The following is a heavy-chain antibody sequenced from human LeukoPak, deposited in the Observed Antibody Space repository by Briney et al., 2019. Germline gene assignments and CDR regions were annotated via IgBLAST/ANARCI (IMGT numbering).Heavy chain of an antibody. V-gene: IGHV3-48*02. CDR1: GFTFSTKS. J-gene: IGHJ6*02. CDR3: ARKKKDIVVVPAATSYYYGMDV. D-gene: IGHD2-2*01. Sequence: GGSLRLSCAVSGFTFSTKSMNWVRQAPGKGLEWVSYITADSGTTYYADSVKGRFTISRDNAKNSPYLQMNSLRDEDTAVYYCARKKKDIVVVPAATSYYYGMDVWGQGTTVTVSS. CDR2: ITADSGTT.